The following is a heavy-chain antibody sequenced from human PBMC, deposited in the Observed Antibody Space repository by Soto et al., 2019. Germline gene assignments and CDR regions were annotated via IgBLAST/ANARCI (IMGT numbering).Heavy chain of an antibody. CDR3: AKGRAGAVVAATFDC. CDR1: GFTFSSYD. J-gene: IGHJ4*02. V-gene: IGHV3-23*01. CDR2: ISGRGGST. D-gene: IGHD2-15*01. Sequence: EVQLLESGGGLVPPGGSLRLSCAASGFTFSSYDMSWVRQAPGKGLEWVSAISGRGGSTYYADSVKGRFTVSRDNSDNTLYLQMESLKVDDTAVYYCAKGRAGAVVAATFDCWGQGALVTVSS.